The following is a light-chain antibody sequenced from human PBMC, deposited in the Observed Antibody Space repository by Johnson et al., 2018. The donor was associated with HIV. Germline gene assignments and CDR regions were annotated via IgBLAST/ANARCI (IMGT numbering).Light chain of an antibody. CDR1: SSNIGNNY. CDR3: GTWDSSLSAS. J-gene: IGLJ1*01. V-gene: IGLV1-51*01. CDR2: DNN. Sequence: SSSNIGNNYVSWFQQIPGTAPKLLIYDNNKRPSGIPDRFSVCVDSATLGITGLQTGDEADYYCGTWDSSLSASFGTGTKVTVL.